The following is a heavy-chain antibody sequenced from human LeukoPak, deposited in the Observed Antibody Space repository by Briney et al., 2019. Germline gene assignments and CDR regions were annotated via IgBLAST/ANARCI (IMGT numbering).Heavy chain of an antibody. V-gene: IGHV4-39*07. J-gene: IGHJ5*02. Sequence: SETLSLTCSVSGGSISSSSSYWGWIRQPPGKGLEWIGRIYSSGSSFDNPALKSRVTISVDTSKNQFSLRLTSVTAADTAVYYCAREGLIYSSPRGWFDPWGQGTLVTVSS. D-gene: IGHD6-19*01. CDR1: GGSISSSSSY. CDR2: IYSSGSS. CDR3: AREGLIYSSPRGWFDP.